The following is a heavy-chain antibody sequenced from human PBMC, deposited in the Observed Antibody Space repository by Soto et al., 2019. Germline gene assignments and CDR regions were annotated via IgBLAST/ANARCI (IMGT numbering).Heavy chain of an antibody. CDR3: ARKGLGYYYYYMDV. D-gene: IGHD3-10*01. CDR1: GFTFSSYW. J-gene: IGHJ6*03. CDR2: IKQDGSEK. Sequence: PGGSLRLSCAASGFTFSSYWMSWVRQAPGKGLEWVANIKQDGSEKYYVDSVKGRFTISRDNAKNSLYLQMNSLRAEDTAVYYCARKGLGYYYYYMDVWGKGTKVTVSS. V-gene: IGHV3-7*01.